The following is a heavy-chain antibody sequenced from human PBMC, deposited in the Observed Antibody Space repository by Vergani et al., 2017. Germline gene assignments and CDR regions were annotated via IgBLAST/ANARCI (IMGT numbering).Heavy chain of an antibody. CDR2: IYYSGST. V-gene: IGHV4-59*01. D-gene: IGHD2-15*01. Sequence: QVQLQESGPGLVKPSETLSLTCTVSGGSISSYYWNWIRQPPGKGLEWIGNIYYSGSTNYNPSLKSRVTISVDTSKNHFSLKLSSVTAADAAVYYCARDQDSGTWIPGWFDPWGQGTLVTVSS. J-gene: IGHJ5*02. CDR3: ARDQDSGTWIPGWFDP. CDR1: GGSISSYY.